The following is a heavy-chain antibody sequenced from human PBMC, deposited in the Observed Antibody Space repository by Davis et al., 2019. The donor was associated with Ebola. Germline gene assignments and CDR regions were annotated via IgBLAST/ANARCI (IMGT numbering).Heavy chain of an antibody. CDR3: AKDQEGYSSSSFLWYYYYGMDV. Sequence: GESLKISCAASGFTFSSYSMNWVRQAPGKGLEWVSSISSSSSTIYYADSVKGRFTISRDNAKNSLYLQMNSLRAGDTAVYYCAKDQEGYSSSSFLWYYYYGMDVWGQGTTVTVSS. D-gene: IGHD6-6*01. CDR1: GFTFSSYS. J-gene: IGHJ6*02. V-gene: IGHV3-48*01. CDR2: ISSSSSTI.